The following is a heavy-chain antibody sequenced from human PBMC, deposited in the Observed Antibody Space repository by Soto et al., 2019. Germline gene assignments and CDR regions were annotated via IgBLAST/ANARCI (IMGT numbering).Heavy chain of an antibody. CDR2: VIPVFGKT. V-gene: IGHV1-69*01. D-gene: IGHD6-13*01. Sequence: QVQLVQSGAEVQKPGSSVRVSCKAPGGTFMKYSISWVRQAPGQGLEWMGEVIPVFGKTNYPQKCQGRVTITEYESTSTAYMYLSSLTSEVTAVYFCARQGTSSWYEARAYFGMDVWGQGATVTVSS. CDR3: ARQGTSSWYEARAYFGMDV. CDR1: GGTFMKYS. J-gene: IGHJ6*02.